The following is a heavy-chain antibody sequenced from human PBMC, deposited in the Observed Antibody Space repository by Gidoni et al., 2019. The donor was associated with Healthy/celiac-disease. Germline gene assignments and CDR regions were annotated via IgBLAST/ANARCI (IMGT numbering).Heavy chain of an antibody. D-gene: IGHD3-16*02. CDR3: AKKPRLGKLSLWGIY. CDR1: GLTFSRYA. CDR2: ISGRGVST. J-gene: IGHJ4*02. V-gene: IGHV3-23*01. Sequence: EVQLLESGGGLVQPGGSLRLSCAASGLTFSRYAMSWVRQAPGKGLEWVSAISGRGVSTYYADSVKGRFTISRDNSKNTLYLQMNSLRADGSAVYYCAKKPRLGKLSLWGIYWGQGTLVTVSS.